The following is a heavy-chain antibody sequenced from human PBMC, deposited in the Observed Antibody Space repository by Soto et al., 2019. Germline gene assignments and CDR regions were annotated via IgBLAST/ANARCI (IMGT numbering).Heavy chain of an antibody. CDR1: GCTFSSYA. CDR3: AIRRGADPLWAFDI. J-gene: IGHJ3*02. CDR2: IIPIFGTA. V-gene: IGHV1-69*06. Sequence: QVQLVQSGAEVKKPGSSVKVSCKASGCTFSSYAISWVRQAPGQGREWMGGIIPIFGTANYAQKFQGRVTITADKSTSTAYMELSSLRSEDTAVYDCAIRRGADPLWAFDIWGQGTMVTVSS. D-gene: IGHD1-26*01.